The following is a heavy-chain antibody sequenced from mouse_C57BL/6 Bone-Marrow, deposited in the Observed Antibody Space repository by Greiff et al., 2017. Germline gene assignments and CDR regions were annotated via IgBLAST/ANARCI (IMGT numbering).Heavy chain of an antibody. CDR2: INPSTGGT. J-gene: IGHJ3*01. CDR3: ARALPLFAY. Sequence: VQLQQSGPELVKPGASVKISCKASGYSFTGYYMNWVKQSPEKSLEWIGEINPSTGGTTYNQKFKAKATLTVDKSSSTAYMQLKSLTSEDSAVYYCARALPLFAYWGQGTLVTVSA. CDR1: GYSFTGYY. V-gene: IGHV1-42*01.